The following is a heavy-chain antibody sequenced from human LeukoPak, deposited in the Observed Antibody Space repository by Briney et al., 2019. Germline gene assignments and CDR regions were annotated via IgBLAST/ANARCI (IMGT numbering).Heavy chain of an antibody. CDR1: GFVFDDHA. CDR2: ISWDGVTT. D-gene: IGHD2-2*02. CDR3: VKNLFTGLIPPVDY. V-gene: IGHV3-43D*03. J-gene: IGHJ4*02. Sequence: YPGGSLRLSCVGSGFVFDDHAMHWVRQAPGKGLEWVSVISWDGVTTHYADSVKGRFTVSRDNSKKSLFLQMNSLTPEDTAFYYCVKNLFTGLIPPVDYWGRGTLVTVSS.